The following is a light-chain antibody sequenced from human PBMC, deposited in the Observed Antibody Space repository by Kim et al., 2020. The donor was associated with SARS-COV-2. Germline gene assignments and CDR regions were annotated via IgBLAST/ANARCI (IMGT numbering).Light chain of an antibody. J-gene: IGKJ5*01. Sequence: SLSPGERATLSCRARQSISSNLAWYQQKPGQAPSVLIYDASARATGIPARFSGSGSGTDFTLTISNVQSEDFAVYYCQQYAYWRAFGQGTRLEIK. V-gene: IGKV3-15*01. CDR1: QSISSN. CDR3: QQYAYWRA. CDR2: DAS.